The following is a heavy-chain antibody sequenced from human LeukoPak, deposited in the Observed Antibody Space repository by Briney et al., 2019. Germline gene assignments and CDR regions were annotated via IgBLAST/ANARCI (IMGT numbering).Heavy chain of an antibody. Sequence: ASVKVSCKASVYTFTGYYMQWVRQAPGHGGEWVGWINPNSVGTNYAQKFQGSVTMTSDTSISTAYMELSRLRSDVTAVYYCARNYGSGSRSPIDYWGRGTLVTVSS. CDR1: VYTFTGYY. D-gene: IGHD3-10*01. CDR3: ARNYGSGSRSPIDY. V-gene: IGHV1-2*02. CDR2: INPNSVGT. J-gene: IGHJ4*02.